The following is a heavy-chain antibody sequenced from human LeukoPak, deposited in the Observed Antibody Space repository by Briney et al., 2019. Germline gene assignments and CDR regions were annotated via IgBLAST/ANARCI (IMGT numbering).Heavy chain of an antibody. CDR3: ATSTYCSGGSCYSRTFQY. Sequence: GGSLRLSCAASGFTFSSCWMHWVRQAPGKGLVWVSRINSDGSSTTYADSVKGRFTISRDNAKNTLYLQMNSLRAEDTAVYYCATSTYCSGGSCYSRTFQYWGQGTLVTVSS. D-gene: IGHD2-15*01. CDR1: GFTFSSCW. V-gene: IGHV3-74*01. J-gene: IGHJ4*02. CDR2: INSDGSST.